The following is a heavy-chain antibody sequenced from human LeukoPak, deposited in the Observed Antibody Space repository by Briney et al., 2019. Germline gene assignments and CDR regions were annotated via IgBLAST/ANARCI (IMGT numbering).Heavy chain of an antibody. CDR3: ARDRRVGATWSVGAFDI. Sequence: GGSLRLSCAASGFSLTTYEMDWVRQAPGKGLEWVSYISSSGDSIYYADSVKGRFTISRDNAKNSLSLQMNSLRAEDTAIYYCARDRRVGATWSVGAFDIWGQGTTVTVSS. V-gene: IGHV3-48*03. CDR2: ISSSGDSI. CDR1: GFSLTTYE. J-gene: IGHJ3*02. D-gene: IGHD1-26*01.